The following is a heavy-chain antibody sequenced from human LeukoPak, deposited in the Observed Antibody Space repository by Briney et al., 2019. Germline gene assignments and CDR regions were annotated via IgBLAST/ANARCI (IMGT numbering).Heavy chain of an antibody. J-gene: IGHJ6*03. V-gene: IGHV4-34*01. CDR1: VGSFSGYY. CDR2: INHSGST. D-gene: IGHD3-3*01. Sequence: PETLSLTCAVYVGSFSGYYWSWIRQPPGKGLEWIGEINHSGSTNYNPSLKSRVTISVDTSKNQFSLKLSSVTAADTAVYFCARRTKTIFGVVPYFYMDVWGQGTTVTVSS. CDR3: ARRTKTIFGVVPYFYMDV.